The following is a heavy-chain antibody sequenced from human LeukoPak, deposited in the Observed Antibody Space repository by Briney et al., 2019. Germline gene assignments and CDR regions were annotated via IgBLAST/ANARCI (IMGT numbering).Heavy chain of an antibody. V-gene: IGHV4-39*01. D-gene: IGHD4-17*01. CDR1: GGSISSGGYY. Sequence: PSQTLSLTCTVSGGSISSGGYYWGWIRQPPGKGPEWIGSMFHSGTSYYNPSLKSRVTISVDTSKNQVSLNLTSVTDADTAVYYCARHILKSFRRLPNWFDPWGQGALVTVSS. CDR2: MFHSGTS. J-gene: IGHJ5*02. CDR3: ARHILKSFRRLPNWFDP.